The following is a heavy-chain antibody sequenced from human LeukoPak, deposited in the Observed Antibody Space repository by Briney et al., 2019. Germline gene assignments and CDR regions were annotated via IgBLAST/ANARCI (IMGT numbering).Heavy chain of an antibody. J-gene: IGHJ4*02. V-gene: IGHV3-23*01. CDR2: ISSTGAST. D-gene: IGHD6-25*01. CDR1: GFIFSSDA. Sequence: GGSLRLSCAASGFIFSSDAMIWVRQAPGKGLEWVSSISSTGASTYYADSVKGRFTISRDNSKNTLYLQMNSLRAEDTAVYYCAKDSRSIAAAAKFDYWGQGTLVTVSP. CDR3: AKDSRSIAAAAKFDY.